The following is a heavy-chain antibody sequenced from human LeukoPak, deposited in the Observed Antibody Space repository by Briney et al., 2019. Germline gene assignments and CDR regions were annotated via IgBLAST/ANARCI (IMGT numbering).Heavy chain of an antibody. V-gene: IGHV3-30*18. J-gene: IGHJ5*02. CDR1: GFTFSSYR. CDR3: AKADYGDSPFDP. D-gene: IGHD4-17*01. CDR2: ISYDGSNK. Sequence: GGSLRHSRAASGFTFSSYRMHWVGQAPGKGLERVAVISYDGSNKYYADSVKGRFTISRDNSKNTLYLQMNSLRAEDTAVCYCAKADYGDSPFDPWGQGTLVTVSS.